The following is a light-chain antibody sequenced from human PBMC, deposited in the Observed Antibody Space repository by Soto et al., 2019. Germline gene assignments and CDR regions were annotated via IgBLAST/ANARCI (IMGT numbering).Light chain of an antibody. CDR3: QQYGSSPPWT. J-gene: IGKJ1*01. Sequence: EIVLTQSPGTLSLSPGERATLSCRASQSVRSNYLAWYRQKPGRAPRLLIYDASSRATGIPDRFSGSGSGTDFTLTISRLEPEDFAVYYCQQYGSSPPWTFGQGTTVEVK. V-gene: IGKV3-20*01. CDR1: QSVRSNY. CDR2: DAS.